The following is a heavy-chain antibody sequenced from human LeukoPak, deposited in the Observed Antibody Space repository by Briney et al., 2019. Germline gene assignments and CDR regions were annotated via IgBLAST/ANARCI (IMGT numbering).Heavy chain of an antibody. CDR2: IYHSGST. V-gene: IGHV4-4*07. D-gene: IGHD7-27*01. CDR3: ARTNWGSFDY. J-gene: IGHJ4*02. CDR1: GGSISSYY. Sequence: SETLSLTCTVSGGSISSYYWSWIRQPAGKGLEWIGSIYHSGSTYYNPSLKSRVTISVDTSKNQFSLKLSSVTAADTAVYYCARTNWGSFDYWGQGTLVTVSS.